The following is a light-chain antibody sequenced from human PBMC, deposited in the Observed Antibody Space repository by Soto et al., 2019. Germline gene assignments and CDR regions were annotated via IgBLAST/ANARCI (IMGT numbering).Light chain of an antibody. CDR3: AAWDDSLVGPV. CDR1: SSNIGNNA. CDR2: YXX. J-gene: IGLJ3*02. Sequence: QSVLTQPPSVSAAPRQRVSISCSGSSSNIGNNAVNWYQQLPGEAPKLLIHYXXXXXXXXXXXXXXXKSGTSASLTISGLXSEDEADYYCAAWDDSLVGPVFGGGTKLTVL. V-gene: IGLV1-36*01.